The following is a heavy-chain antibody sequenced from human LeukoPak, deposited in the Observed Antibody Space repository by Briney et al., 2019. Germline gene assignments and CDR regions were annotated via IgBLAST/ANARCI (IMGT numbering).Heavy chain of an antibody. J-gene: IGHJ5*02. CDR2: ISSSSSYI. V-gene: IGHV3-21*01. CDR1: GFTFSSYS. Sequence: PGGSLRLSCAASGFTFSSYSMNWVRQAPGKGLEWVSSISSSSSYIYYAGSVKGRFTISRDNAKNSLYLQMSSLRAEDTAVYYCARDAAGCTVCTSTSCYGCSHNRFDPWGQGTLVTVSS. CDR3: ARDAAGCTVCTSTSCYGCSHNRFDP. D-gene: IGHD2-2*01.